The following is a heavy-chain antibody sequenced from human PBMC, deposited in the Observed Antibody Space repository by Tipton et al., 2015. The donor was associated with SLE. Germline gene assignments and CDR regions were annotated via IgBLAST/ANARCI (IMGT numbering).Heavy chain of an antibody. V-gene: IGHV4-59*08. CDR2: IYYSGST. Sequence: TLSLTCTVSGGSISSYYWSWIRQPPGKGLEWIGYIYYSGSTNYNPSLKSRVTISVDTSKNQFSLKLSSVTAADPAVYYCARGGTAMAYWYFDPWGRGTLVTVSS. CDR3: ARGGTAMAYWYFDP. CDR1: GGSISSYY. J-gene: IGHJ2*01. D-gene: IGHD5-18*01.